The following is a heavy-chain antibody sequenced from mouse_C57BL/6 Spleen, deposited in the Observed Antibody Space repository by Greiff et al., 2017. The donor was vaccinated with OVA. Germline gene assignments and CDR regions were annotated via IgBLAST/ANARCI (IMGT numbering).Heavy chain of an antibody. CDR3: ARGNYGWYFDV. Sequence: VQLQQPGAELVRPGSSVKLSCKASGYTFTSYWMHWVKQRPIQGLEWIGNIDPSDSATHYNQKFKDKATLTVDKSSSTAYMQLSSLTSEDSAVYYCARGNYGWYFDVWGTGTTVTVSS. CDR2: IDPSDSAT. CDR1: GYTFTSYW. J-gene: IGHJ1*03. D-gene: IGHD2-1*01. V-gene: IGHV1-52*01.